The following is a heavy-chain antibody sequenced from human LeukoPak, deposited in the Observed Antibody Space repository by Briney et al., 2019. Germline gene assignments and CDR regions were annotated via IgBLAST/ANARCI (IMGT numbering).Heavy chain of an antibody. Sequence: PGGSLRLSCAASGFTVSSNYMSWVRQAPGKGLEWVSVIYSGGSTYYADSVRGRFTISRDNSKNTLYLQINSLRAEDTAVYYCARDLVSSGWYDAFDIWGQGTMVTVSS. CDR1: GFTVSSNY. CDR2: IYSGGST. J-gene: IGHJ3*02. V-gene: IGHV3-66*01. CDR3: ARDLVSSGWYDAFDI. D-gene: IGHD6-19*01.